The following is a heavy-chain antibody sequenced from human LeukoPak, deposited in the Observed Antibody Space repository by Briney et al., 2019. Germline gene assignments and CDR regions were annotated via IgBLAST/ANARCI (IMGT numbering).Heavy chain of an antibody. CDR2: ISGSGDST. CDR1: RFTFAKYA. J-gene: IGHJ4*02. V-gene: IGHV3-23*01. D-gene: IGHD2-2*02. CDR3: AKGEKRVVPAAIFGTFDY. Sequence: GGSLRLSCAASRFTFAKYAMSWVRQAPGKGLEWVSVISGSGDSTYYADSVKGRFTISRDNSKNTLYLQMNSLRAEDTAVYYCAKGEKRVVPAAIFGTFDYWGQGTLVTVSS.